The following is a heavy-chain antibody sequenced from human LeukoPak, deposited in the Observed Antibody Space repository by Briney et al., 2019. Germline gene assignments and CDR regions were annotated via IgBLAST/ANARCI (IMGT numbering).Heavy chain of an antibody. Sequence: SETLSLTCTVSGGSISSSSYYWGWIRQPPGKGLEWIGSIYYSGSTYYNPSLKSRVTISVDTSKNQFSLKLSSVTAADTAVYYCAGAFRRTPFDYWGQGTLVTVSS. V-gene: IGHV4-39*07. CDR2: IYYSGST. CDR3: AGAFRRTPFDY. D-gene: IGHD2/OR15-2a*01. J-gene: IGHJ4*02. CDR1: GGSISSSSYY.